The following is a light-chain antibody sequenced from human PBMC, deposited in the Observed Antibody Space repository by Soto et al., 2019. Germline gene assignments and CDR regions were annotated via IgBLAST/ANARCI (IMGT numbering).Light chain of an antibody. J-gene: IGKJ4*01. V-gene: IGKV3-11*01. CDR1: HHVSDN. CDR3: QRCTNCPPGLS. CDR2: DAS. Sequence: EIVLTQSPATLSLSPGERVTLSCRASHHVSDNLAWYQQKPGQSPRLLIYDASRSATGIPARFSGSGSGTDFTLTISSLEPEDFAIYYCQRCTNCPPGLSFGGGKKVEIK.